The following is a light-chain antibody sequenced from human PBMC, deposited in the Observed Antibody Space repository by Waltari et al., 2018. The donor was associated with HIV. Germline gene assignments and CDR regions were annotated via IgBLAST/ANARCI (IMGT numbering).Light chain of an antibody. CDR2: DDH. CDR3: QVWDGNSGHVV. Sequence: SYVLTQPPSVSVAPGQTATISCGGNSLGGKNVHWYQQKPGQDPVVVVYDDHERPSMGSGLFPGSKSGNTATLTINRVEVGDEADYHCQVWDGNSGHVVFGGGTKL. J-gene: IGLJ2*01. V-gene: IGLV3-21*02. CDR1: SLGGKN.